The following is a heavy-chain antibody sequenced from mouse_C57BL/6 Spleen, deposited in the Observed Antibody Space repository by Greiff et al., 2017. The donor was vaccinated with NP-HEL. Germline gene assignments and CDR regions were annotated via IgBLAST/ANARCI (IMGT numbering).Heavy chain of an antibody. CDR1: GYSFTGYY. CDR3: ARAHYYGSSFYFDY. Sequence: VQLKQSGPELVKPGASVKISCKASGYSFTGYYMNWVKQSPEKSLEWIGEINPSTGGTTYNQKFKAKATLTVDKSSSTAYMQLKSLTSEDSAVYYCARAHYYGSSFYFDYWGQGTTLTVSS. D-gene: IGHD1-1*01. CDR2: INPSTGGT. V-gene: IGHV1-42*01. J-gene: IGHJ2*01.